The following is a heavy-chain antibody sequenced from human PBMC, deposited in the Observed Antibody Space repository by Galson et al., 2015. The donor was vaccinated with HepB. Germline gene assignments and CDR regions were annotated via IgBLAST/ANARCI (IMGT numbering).Heavy chain of an antibody. Sequence: SLRLSCAASGFSFSTYAMHWVRQAPGKGLEYVSSISQIGDYTYYGNSVRGRFPISRVNSENTLYLHMGSLTAEDTAVYYCTRWDCGSDRNRCYEGVWGKGTTVTVSS. D-gene: IGHD2-21*02. CDR3: TRWDCGSDRNRCYEGV. V-gene: IGHV3-64*01. CDR1: GFSFSTYA. CDR2: ISQIGDYT. J-gene: IGHJ6*04.